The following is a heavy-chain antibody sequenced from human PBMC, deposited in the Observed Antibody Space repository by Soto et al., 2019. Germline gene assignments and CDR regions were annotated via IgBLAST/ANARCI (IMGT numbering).Heavy chain of an antibody. CDR2: ISYDGSNK. CDR3: AKDRMGAWVRGYFDY. V-gene: IGHV3-30*18. J-gene: IGHJ4*02. CDR1: GFTFSSYG. Sequence: QVQLVESGGGVIQPGKSLRLSCAGSGFTFSSYGMDWVRQAPGKGLEWVAVISYDGSNKYYADSVKGRFTISRDNSKNTRYLQMSSLRADDTAVYYCAKDRMGAWVRGYFDYWGQGTLVTVSS. D-gene: IGHD3-10*01.